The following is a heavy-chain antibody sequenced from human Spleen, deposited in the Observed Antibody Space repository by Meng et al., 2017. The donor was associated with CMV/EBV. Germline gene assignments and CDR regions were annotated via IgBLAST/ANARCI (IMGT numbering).Heavy chain of an antibody. J-gene: IGHJ6*02. CDR2: INPNTGVT. V-gene: IGHV1-2*02. Sequence: ASVKVSCKASGYTFTDYYIHWVRQAPGQGLEWMGLINPNTGVTDSAQKFQGRVTMARDTSTSAAYMELSRLRSDDTAVYYCARVTQIRGYGSSSGVRYGMDVWGQGTTVTVSS. D-gene: IGHD6-6*01. CDR3: ARVTQIRGYGSSSGVRYGMDV. CDR1: GYTFTDYY.